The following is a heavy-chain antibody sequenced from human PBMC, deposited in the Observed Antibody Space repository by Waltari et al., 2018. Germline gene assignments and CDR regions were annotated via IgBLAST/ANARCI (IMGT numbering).Heavy chain of an antibody. CDR1: EVTFSVYN. CDR2: ITSGGTTL. Sequence: QLVESGGGLVQPGGSLRLSCEASEVTFSVYNMNWVRQAPGKGLGSVSFITSGGTTLYYADSVKGRFTISRDNAKKSLFLQMNSLRGEDTAVYYCVTTNSAGHYYYGMDVWGQGTTVTVS. J-gene: IGHJ6*02. V-gene: IGHV3-48*01. D-gene: IGHD6-13*01. CDR3: VTTNSAGHYYYGMDV.